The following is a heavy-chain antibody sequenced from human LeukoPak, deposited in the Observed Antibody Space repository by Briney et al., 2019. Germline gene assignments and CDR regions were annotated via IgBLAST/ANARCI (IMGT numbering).Heavy chain of an antibody. J-gene: IGHJ3*02. CDR3: ARDFWSGNDAFAI. CDR1: GYTFTGYY. Sequence: SVKVSCKASGYTFTGYYMHWVRQAPGQGLEWMGWINPNSGDTNYAQKFQGRVTMTRDTSISTAYMDLGRLRSDDTAVYYCARDFWSGNDAFAIWGQGTMVTVSS. CDR2: INPNSGDT. D-gene: IGHD3-3*01. V-gene: IGHV1-2*02.